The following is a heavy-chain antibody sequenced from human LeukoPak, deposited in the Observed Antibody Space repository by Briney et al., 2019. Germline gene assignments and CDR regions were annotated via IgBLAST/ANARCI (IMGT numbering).Heavy chain of an antibody. J-gene: IGHJ4*02. CDR2: ISYDGSNK. V-gene: IGHV3-30-3*01. Sequence: GRSLRLSCAASGFTFSSYAMHWVRQAPGKGLEWVAVISYDGSNKYYADSVKGRFTISRDNSKNTLYLQMNSLRAEDTAVYYCARDPPRYCSSTSCHRDFDYWGQGTLVTVSS. D-gene: IGHD2-2*02. CDR1: GFTFSSYA. CDR3: ARDPPRYCSSTSCHRDFDY.